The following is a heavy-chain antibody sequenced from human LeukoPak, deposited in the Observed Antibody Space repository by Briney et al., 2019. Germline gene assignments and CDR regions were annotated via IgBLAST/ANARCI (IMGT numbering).Heavy chain of an antibody. D-gene: IGHD3-16*01. Sequence: SETLSLTCTVSGGSISGYYWTWVRQPPGKGLEWIGQIHYSGRADYNPSLKSRITISVDTSKNQMSLKLTSVTAADTAIYYCARFGVDYDMGVWGQGTTVTVSS. CDR3: ARFGVDYDMGV. CDR2: IHYSGRA. V-gene: IGHV4-59*01. J-gene: IGHJ6*02. CDR1: GGSISGYY.